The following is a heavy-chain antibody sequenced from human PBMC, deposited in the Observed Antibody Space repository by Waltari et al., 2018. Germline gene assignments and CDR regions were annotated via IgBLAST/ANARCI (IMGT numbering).Heavy chain of an antibody. CDR3: ARGTGTADY. CDR2: IKQDGSEK. Sequence: EVQLVESGGGLVQPGGSLRLSCAASGFTSGNYWMSWVRQAPGKGLEWVANIKQDGSEKDYVDSVKGRFTISRDNAKNSLYLQMNNLGPEDTAVYYCARGTGTADYWGQGTLVTVSS. V-gene: IGHV3-7*04. J-gene: IGHJ4*02. CDR1: GFTSGNYW. D-gene: IGHD1-1*01.